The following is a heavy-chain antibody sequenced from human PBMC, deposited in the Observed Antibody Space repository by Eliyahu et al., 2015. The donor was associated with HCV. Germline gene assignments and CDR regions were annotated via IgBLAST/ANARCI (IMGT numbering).Heavy chain of an antibody. CDR2: INHSGST. Sequence: QVQLQQWGAGLLKPSETLSLTCAVYGGSFSGYYWSWIRQPPGKGLEWIGEINHSGSTNYNPSLKSRVTISVDTSKNQFSLKLSSVTAADTAVYYCARGGTSIAARRGVGWFDPWGQGTLVTVSS. CDR1: GGSFSGYY. J-gene: IGHJ5*02. D-gene: IGHD6-6*01. CDR3: ARGGTSIAARRGVGWFDP. V-gene: IGHV4-34*01.